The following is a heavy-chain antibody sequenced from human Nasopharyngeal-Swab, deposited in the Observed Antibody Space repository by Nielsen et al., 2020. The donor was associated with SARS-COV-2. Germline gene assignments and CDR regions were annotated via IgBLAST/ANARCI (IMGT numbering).Heavy chain of an antibody. CDR3: ARDNDFEY. CDR2: INPGGDSA. V-gene: IGHV1-46*01. Sequence: ASVKVSCKASGYTFSNYFIHWVRQAPGQGLEWMGIINPGGDSASFAQKFQGRLTMTRDTSTSTVYMELSSLRSEDTAVYYCARDNDFEYWGQGTLVTVPS. J-gene: IGHJ4*02. CDR1: GYTFSNYF.